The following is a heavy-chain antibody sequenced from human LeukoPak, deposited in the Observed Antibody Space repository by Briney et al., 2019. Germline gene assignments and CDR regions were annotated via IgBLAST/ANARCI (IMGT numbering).Heavy chain of an antibody. CDR3: ARDLAGGKSY. J-gene: IGHJ4*02. Sequence: SETLSLTCTVSGDSISSSTYCWGWIRQPPGKGPEWIGSICHGGSTYYNPSLKSRVTISVDTSKNQFSLKLSSVTAADTAFYYCARDLAGGKSYWGQGTLVTVSS. V-gene: IGHV4-39*07. D-gene: IGHD2-15*01. CDR2: ICHGGST. CDR1: GDSISSSTYC.